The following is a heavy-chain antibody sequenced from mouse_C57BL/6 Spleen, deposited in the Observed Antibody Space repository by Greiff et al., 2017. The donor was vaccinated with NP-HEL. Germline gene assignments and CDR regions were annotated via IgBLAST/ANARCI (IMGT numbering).Heavy chain of an antibody. CDR2: IYPGSGST. D-gene: IGHD1-1*01. V-gene: IGHV1-55*01. CDR3: AREGSSYNYWYFDV. J-gene: IGHJ1*03. Sequence: QVQLQQPGAELVKPGASVKMSCKASGYTFTSYWITWVKQRPGQGLEWIGDIYPGSGSTNYNEQFKSQVTLSVDTSSRTAYMQLSSLTSEDYAVYYCAREGSSYNYWYFDVWGTGTTVTVSS. CDR1: GYTFTSYW.